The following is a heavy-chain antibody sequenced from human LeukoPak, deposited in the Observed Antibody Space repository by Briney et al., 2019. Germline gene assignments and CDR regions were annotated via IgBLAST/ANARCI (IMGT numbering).Heavy chain of an antibody. J-gene: IGHJ4*02. CDR3: TTDAGYSSRWYNY. CDR1: GFTFNGYA. V-gene: IGHV3-15*01. D-gene: IGHD6-13*01. Sequence: GGSLRLSCAASGFTFNGYAMNWVRQAPGKGLEWVGRIKSKTDGGTTDYAAPVKGRFTISRDDSKNTLYLQMNSLKIEDTAVYYCTTDAGYSSRWYNYWGQGTLVTVSS. CDR2: IKSKTDGGTT.